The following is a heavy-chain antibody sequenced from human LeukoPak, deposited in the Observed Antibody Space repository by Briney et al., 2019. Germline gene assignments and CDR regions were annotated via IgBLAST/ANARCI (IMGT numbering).Heavy chain of an antibody. CDR3: ARYRYDYGDYHIDY. D-gene: IGHD4-17*01. CDR2: ISSSGSTI. J-gene: IGHJ4*02. Sequence: GGSLRLSCAASGFTFSSYEMNWVRQAPGRGLEWVSYISSSGSTIYYADSVKGRFTISRDNAKNSLYLQMNSLRAEDTAVYYCARYRYDYGDYHIDYWGQGTLVTVSS. V-gene: IGHV3-48*03. CDR1: GFTFSSYE.